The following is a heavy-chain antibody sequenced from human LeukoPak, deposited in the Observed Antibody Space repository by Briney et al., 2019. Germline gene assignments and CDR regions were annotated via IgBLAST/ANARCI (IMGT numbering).Heavy chain of an antibody. CDR3: ARATTVTNWFDP. CDR2: MNPNSGNT. CDR1: GYTFTSYD. V-gene: IGHV1-8*03. J-gene: IGHJ5*02. D-gene: IGHD4-17*01. Sequence: ASVKVSCKASGYTFTSYDINWVRQATGQGLEWMGWMNPNSGNTGYAQKFQGRVTITRNTSISTAYMELSSLRSDDTAVYYCARATTVTNWFDPWGQGTLVTVSS.